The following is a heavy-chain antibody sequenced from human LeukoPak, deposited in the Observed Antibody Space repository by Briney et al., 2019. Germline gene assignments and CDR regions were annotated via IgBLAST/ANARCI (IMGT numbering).Heavy chain of an antibody. D-gene: IGHD4-11*01. J-gene: IGHJ4*02. Sequence: GGSLRLSCAASGFTFSSYSMNWVRQAPGKGLEWVSSISSSSSYIYYADSVKGRFTISRDNAKNSLYLQMNSLRAEDTAVYYCARDPNSNDMIFDYWGQGTLVTVSS. V-gene: IGHV3-21*01. CDR2: ISSSSSYI. CDR3: ARDPNSNDMIFDY. CDR1: GFTFSSYS.